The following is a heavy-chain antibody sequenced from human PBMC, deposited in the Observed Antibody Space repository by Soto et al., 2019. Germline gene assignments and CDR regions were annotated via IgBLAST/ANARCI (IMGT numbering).Heavy chain of an antibody. D-gene: IGHD3-9*01. Sequence: TLSLTCTVSGCSISSGGYYWSWIRQHPGKGLEWIGYIYYSGSTYYNPSLKSRVTISVDTSKNQFSLKLSSVTAADTAVYYCARDSRYFDWLDYYYYGMDVWGHGTTVTVSS. V-gene: IGHV4-31*03. J-gene: IGHJ6*02. CDR2: IYYSGST. CDR3: ARDSRYFDWLDYYYYGMDV. CDR1: GCSISSGGYY.